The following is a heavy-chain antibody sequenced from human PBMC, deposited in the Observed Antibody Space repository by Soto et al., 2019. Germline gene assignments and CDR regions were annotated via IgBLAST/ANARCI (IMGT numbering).Heavy chain of an antibody. J-gene: IGHJ4*02. CDR2: MNADRGST. D-gene: IGHD1-26*01. CDR3: ARERTGATMTS. V-gene: IGHV1-8*01. Sequence: QVQLVQSGAEVKKPGASVKVFCKASGYSFTSYDINWVRQATGQGLEWRGWMNADRGSTDYAQRFQGRVTMTRNTSISTAYMELSSLRSEDTAVYYCARERTGATMTSWGQGTLVTVSS. CDR1: GYSFTSYD.